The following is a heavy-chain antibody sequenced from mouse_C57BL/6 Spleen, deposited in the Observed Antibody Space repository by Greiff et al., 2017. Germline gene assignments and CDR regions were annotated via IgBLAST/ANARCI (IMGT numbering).Heavy chain of an antibody. J-gene: IGHJ4*01. CDR1: GYTFTSYW. V-gene: IGHV1-50*01. CDR3: ARSGLRDAMDY. CDR2: IDPSDSYT. D-gene: IGHD3-2*02. Sequence: VQLQQPGAELVKPGASVKLSCKASGYTFTSYWMQWVKQRPGQGLEWIGEIDPSDSYTNYNQKFKGKATLTVVTSSSTAYMQLSSLTSEDSAVYYCARSGLRDAMDYWGQGTSVTVSS.